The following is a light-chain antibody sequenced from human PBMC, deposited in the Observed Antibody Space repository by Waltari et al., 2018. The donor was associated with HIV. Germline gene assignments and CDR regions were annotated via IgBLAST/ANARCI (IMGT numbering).Light chain of an antibody. Sequence: QSVLTQPPSVSAAPGQSVTIPCFGGSSNIGNHSVPVSQQLPGKPPKLLIYDNNKRPSGIPYRFSASKSGTAATLGITGVQTADEADYYCGTWDNTLIAFWMFGGGTKLTVL. CDR3: GTWDNTLIAFWM. V-gene: IGLV1-51*01. CDR1: SSNIGNHS. J-gene: IGLJ3*02. CDR2: DNN.